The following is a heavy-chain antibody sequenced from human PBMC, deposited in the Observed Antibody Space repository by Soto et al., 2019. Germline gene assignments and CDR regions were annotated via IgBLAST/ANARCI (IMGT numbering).Heavy chain of an antibody. V-gene: IGHV3-33*01. D-gene: IGHD3-22*01. Sequence: GGSLRLSCAASGFTFSSYGMHWVRQAPGKGLEWMAVIWYDGSNKYYADSVKGRFTISRDNSKNTLYLQMNSLRAEDTAVYYCARDRSMIVPFDYWGQGTLVTVSS. CDR1: GFTFSSYG. J-gene: IGHJ4*02. CDR2: IWYDGSNK. CDR3: ARDRSMIVPFDY.